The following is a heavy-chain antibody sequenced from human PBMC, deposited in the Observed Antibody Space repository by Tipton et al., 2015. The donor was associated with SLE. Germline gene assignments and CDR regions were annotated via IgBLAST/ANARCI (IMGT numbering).Heavy chain of an antibody. V-gene: IGHV3-23*03. CDR2: IYSGGST. J-gene: IGHJ4*02. CDR3: AKDHSGEKYNWNDEGVMDY. CDR1: GFTFSSYA. D-gene: IGHD1-1*01. Sequence: SLRLSCAASGFTFSSYAMSWVRQAPGKGLEWVSVIYSGGSTYYADSVKGRFTISRDNSKNTLYLQMNSLRAEGTAVYYCAKDHSGEKYNWNDEGVMDYWGQGTLVTVSS.